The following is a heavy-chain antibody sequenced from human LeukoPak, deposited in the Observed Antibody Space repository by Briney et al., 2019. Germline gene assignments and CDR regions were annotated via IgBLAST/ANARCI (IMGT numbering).Heavy chain of an antibody. V-gene: IGHV1-69*13. CDR2: IIPIFGTA. CDR1: GGTFSSYA. CDR3: ARVVPRWLQSGGYFDY. Sequence: SVKVSCKASGGTFSSYAISWVRQAPGQGLEWMGGIIPIFGTANYAQKFQGRVTITADESTSTAYMELSSLRSEDTAVYYCARVVPRWLQSGGYFDYWGQGTLVTVSS. D-gene: IGHD5-24*01. J-gene: IGHJ4*02.